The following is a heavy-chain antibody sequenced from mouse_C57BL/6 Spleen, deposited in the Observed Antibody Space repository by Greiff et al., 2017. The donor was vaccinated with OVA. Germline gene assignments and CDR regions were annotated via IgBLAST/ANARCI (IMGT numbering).Heavy chain of an antibody. CDR2: IYPRSGNT. D-gene: IGHD2-4*01. CDR3: ARWDYDWFFDY. J-gene: IGHJ2*01. V-gene: IGHV1-81*01. CDR1: GYTFTSYG. Sequence: VQLQQSGAELARPGASVKLSCKASGYTFTSYGISWVKQRTGQGLEWIGEIYPRSGNTYYNEKFKGKATLTADKSSSTAYMELRSLTSEDAAVYFCARWDYDWFFDYWGQGTTLTVSS.